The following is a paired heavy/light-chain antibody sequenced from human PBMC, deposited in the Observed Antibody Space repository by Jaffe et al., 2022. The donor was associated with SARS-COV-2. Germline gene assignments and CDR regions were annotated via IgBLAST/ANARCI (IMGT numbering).Heavy chain of an antibody. CDR3: ARAGSYYYWGMDV. J-gene: IGHJ6*02. CDR2: INTDGSDI. Sequence: EVQLVESGGGLVQPGGSLRLSCAASGFTFSTYWMHWVRQVPGKGLVWVSRINTDGSDISYADSVRGRFTISRDNAKKTLYLQMNSLRAEDTAVYYCARAGSYYYWGMDVWGQGTTVTVSS. D-gene: IGHD3-10*01. CDR1: GFTFSTYW. V-gene: IGHV3-74*01.
Light chain of an antibody. Sequence: DIQMTQSPSSLSASVGDRVTVTCRASQNINNYLNWYQQQPGKAPKLLIYAASSLQSGVPSRFSGSGSGTDFTLTISSLQPEDFATYYCQQSYSAPRTFGGGTTVEIK. CDR2: AAS. CDR3: QQSYSAPRT. V-gene: IGKV1-39*01. J-gene: IGKJ4*01. CDR1: QNINNY.